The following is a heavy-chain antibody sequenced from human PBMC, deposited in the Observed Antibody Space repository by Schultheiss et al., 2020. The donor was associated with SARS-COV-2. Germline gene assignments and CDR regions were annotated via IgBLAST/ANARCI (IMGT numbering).Heavy chain of an antibody. D-gene: IGHD2-2*01. Sequence: SVKVSCKASGYTFTSYGISWVRQAPGQGLEWMGGIIPIFGKVDYAQKFQGRVTITADKSTSTAYMELSSLRSEDTAVYYCATYGLNPLLFGYFQHWGQGSLVTVSS. CDR3: ATYGLNPLLFGYFQH. CDR1: GYTFTSYG. J-gene: IGHJ1*01. V-gene: IGHV1-69*06. CDR2: IIPIFGKV.